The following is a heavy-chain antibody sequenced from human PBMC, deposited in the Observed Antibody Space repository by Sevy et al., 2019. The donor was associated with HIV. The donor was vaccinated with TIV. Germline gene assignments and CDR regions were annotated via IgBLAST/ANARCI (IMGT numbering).Heavy chain of an antibody. Sequence: GGSLRLSCAASGFTFSSYAMTWVRQAPGKGLEWVSAIVGSGASTYHADSVKGRFTISRDNSKNTLFLQMDSLRAEDTAVYYCAKSNYGRLLEYWGQGTLVTVSS. CDR1: GFTFSSYA. D-gene: IGHD4-4*01. V-gene: IGHV3-23*01. J-gene: IGHJ4*02. CDR3: AKSNYGRLLEY. CDR2: IVGSGAST.